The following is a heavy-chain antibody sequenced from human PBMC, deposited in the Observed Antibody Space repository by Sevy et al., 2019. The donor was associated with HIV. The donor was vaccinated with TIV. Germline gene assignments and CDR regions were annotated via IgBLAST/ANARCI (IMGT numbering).Heavy chain of an antibody. Sequence: GGSLRLSCAASGFTFSNAWMSWVRQAPGKGLEWVGRIKSKTDCGTTDYAAPVKGRFTISRDDSKNTLYLQMNSLKTEDTAVYYCTTDINYYYDSSGYYYYWGQGTLVTVSS. V-gene: IGHV3-15*01. CDR1: GFTFSNAW. CDR2: IKSKTDCGTT. D-gene: IGHD3-22*01. J-gene: IGHJ4*02. CDR3: TTDINYYYDSSGYYYY.